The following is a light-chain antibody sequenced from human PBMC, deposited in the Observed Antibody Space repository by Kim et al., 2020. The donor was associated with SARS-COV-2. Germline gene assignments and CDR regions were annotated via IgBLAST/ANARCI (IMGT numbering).Light chain of an antibody. J-gene: IGKJ3*01. CDR2: DAS. CDR1: QDISYY. CDR3: QKYNSVPFT. Sequence: ASVGDTVAITCRANQDISYYLAWYQQKAGTVPKLLFYDASTLQTGVPSRFSGRGLGTDFALTITSLQPEDVATYYCQKYNSVPFTFGPGTKVDIK. V-gene: IGKV1-27*01.